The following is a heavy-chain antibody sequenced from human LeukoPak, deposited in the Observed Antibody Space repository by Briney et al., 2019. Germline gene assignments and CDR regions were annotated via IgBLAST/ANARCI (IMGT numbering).Heavy chain of an antibody. V-gene: IGHV3-74*01. CDR2: ITSDGSTT. CDR1: GFSLSDYW. Sequence: PGGSLRLSCVGCGFSLSDYWMHWVRQTPGKGLMWVSRITSDGSTTWYADSVKGRFTVSRGNAKNTLFLEMNSLRDEDTAVYYCAGDYIWGRLFWGQGTLVTVPS. J-gene: IGHJ4*01. CDR3: AGDYIWGRLF. D-gene: IGHD3-16*01.